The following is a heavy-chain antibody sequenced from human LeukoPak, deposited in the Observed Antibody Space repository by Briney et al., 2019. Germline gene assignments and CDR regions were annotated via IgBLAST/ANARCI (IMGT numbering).Heavy chain of an antibody. J-gene: IGHJ4*02. Sequence: QPGGSLRLSCAASGFMFSHSSIHWVRQPPGKGLEYVSAITSDGGGTFYANSVKGRFTISRDNSKDTLSLHMASLTTEDTAVYYCARETAIGVTSSWYYDCWGQGTLVTVSS. CDR3: ARETAIGVTSSWYYDC. CDR2: ITSDGGGT. D-gene: IGHD6-13*01. V-gene: IGHV3-64*01. CDR1: GFMFSHSS.